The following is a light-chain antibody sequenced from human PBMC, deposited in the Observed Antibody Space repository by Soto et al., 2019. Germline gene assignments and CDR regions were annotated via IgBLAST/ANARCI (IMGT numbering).Light chain of an antibody. Sequence: DIQLTQSPSTLSPSVGDRVTITCRASQSIISSLAWYQQKLGKAPKLLIYQASSLHSGVPSRFSGSGSGTEFTLTISSLQPDDFATYYCQQHYGFPYTFGRGTKLQIK. V-gene: IGKV1-5*03. J-gene: IGKJ2*01. CDR1: QSIISS. CDR2: QAS. CDR3: QQHYGFPYT.